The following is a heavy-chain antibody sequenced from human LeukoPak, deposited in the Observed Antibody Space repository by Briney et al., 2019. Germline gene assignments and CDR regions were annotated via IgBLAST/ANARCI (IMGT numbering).Heavy chain of an antibody. D-gene: IGHD3-10*01. V-gene: IGHV1-18*01. CDR2: ISAYNGNT. CDR3: ARAWYYYGSGSYYLPYY. Sequence: GASVKVSCKASGYTFTSYGISWVRQAPGQGLEWMGWISAYNGNTNYAQKLQGRVTMTTDTSTSTAYMELRSLRSDDTAVYYCARAWYYYGSGSYYLPYYWGQGTLVTVSS. J-gene: IGHJ4*02. CDR1: GYTFTSYG.